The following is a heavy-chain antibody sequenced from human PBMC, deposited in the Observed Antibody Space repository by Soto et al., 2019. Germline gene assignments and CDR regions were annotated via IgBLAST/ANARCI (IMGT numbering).Heavy chain of an antibody. J-gene: IGHJ4*02. D-gene: IGHD6-25*01. Sequence: GGSLRLSCAASGFTFNNFAMSWVRQAPGKGLEWISAITGSGGSTYHADSVKGRFTISRDNSKNTLYLQMSSLRAEDTAVYYCAKGSASGSPYYFDDWGQGTLVPVSS. CDR1: GFTFNNFA. V-gene: IGHV3-23*01. CDR3: AKGSASGSPYYFDD. CDR2: ITGSGGST.